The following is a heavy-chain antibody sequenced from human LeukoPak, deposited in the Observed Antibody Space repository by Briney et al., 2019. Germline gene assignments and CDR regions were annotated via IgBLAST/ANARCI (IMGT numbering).Heavy chain of an antibody. CDR1: GFTFSNYA. V-gene: IGHV3-30-3*01. J-gene: IGHJ4*02. CDR2: ISYDGSNK. Sequence: GGSLRLSCAASGFTFSNYAMHWVRQAPGKGLEWVAVISYDGSNKYYADSVKGRFTISRDNSKNTLYLQMNNLRAEDTAVYYCARDFRFGELPDDYWGQGTLVTVSS. CDR3: ARDFRFGELPDDY. D-gene: IGHD3-10*01.